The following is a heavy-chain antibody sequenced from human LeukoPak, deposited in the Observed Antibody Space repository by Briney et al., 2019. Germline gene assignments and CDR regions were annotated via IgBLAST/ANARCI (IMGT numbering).Heavy chain of an antibody. CDR1: RFTFSRYG. J-gene: IGHJ6*03. D-gene: IGHD2-15*01. Sequence: GGSLRLSCTASRFTFSRYGMHCARQSREKGLVWVAYIRYGGSNKYYGDSERARFTLPRDNSKNTLYLKMNILRAEDTAVYYCAKGYGRVASYYYYYMDVWGKGTTVTISS. CDR3: AKGYGRVASYYYYYMDV. V-gene: IGHV3-30*02. CDR2: IRYGGSNK.